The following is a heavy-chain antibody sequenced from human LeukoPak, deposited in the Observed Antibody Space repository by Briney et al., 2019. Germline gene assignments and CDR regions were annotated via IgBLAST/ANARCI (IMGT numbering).Heavy chain of an antibody. CDR2: ISSNGGST. Sequence: ASVKVSCKSSGYTFTSYYMSWVRQAPGQGLEWMGKISSNGGSTNYAQKFQGRVTMTRDTSTSTVYMELSSLRSEDTAVYYCVRGWWGTDYGWTNWFDPWGQGTLVTVSS. CDR1: GYTFTSYY. V-gene: IGHV1-46*01. J-gene: IGHJ5*02. D-gene: IGHD4-17*01. CDR3: VRGWWGTDYGWTNWFDP.